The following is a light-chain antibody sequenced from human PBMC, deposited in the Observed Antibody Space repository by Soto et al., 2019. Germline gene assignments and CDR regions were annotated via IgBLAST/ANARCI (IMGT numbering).Light chain of an antibody. CDR3: SAFAGRIYV. V-gene: IGLV2-8*01. CDR1: SSDVGRYNH. CDR2: DVN. Sequence: QSVLTQPPSASGSPGQSVTISCTGTSSDVGRYNHVSWYQQHPGKAPKLIIFDVNKRPSGVPDRFSGSKSGNTASLTVSGLQAEDGADYFRSAFAGRIYVFGSGTKVNVL. J-gene: IGLJ1*01.